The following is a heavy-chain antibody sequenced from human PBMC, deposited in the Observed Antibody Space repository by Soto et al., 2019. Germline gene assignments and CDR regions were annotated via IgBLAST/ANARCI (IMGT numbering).Heavy chain of an antibody. CDR2: ISAYNGNT. CDR3: ARDLVPATAFDY. D-gene: IGHD2-2*01. Sequence: ASVKVSCKASGYTFTSYGISWVRQAPGQGLEWMGWISAYNGNTNYAQKLQGRVTMTTDTSTSTAYMERRSLRSDDTAVYYCARDLVPATAFDYWGQGTLVTVSS. J-gene: IGHJ4*02. CDR1: GYTFTSYG. V-gene: IGHV1-18*01.